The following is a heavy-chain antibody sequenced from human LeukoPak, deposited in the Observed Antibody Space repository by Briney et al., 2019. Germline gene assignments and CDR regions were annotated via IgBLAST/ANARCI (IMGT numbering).Heavy chain of an antibody. CDR1: GGSISSYY. CDR2: IHTSGST. D-gene: IGHD2-8*01. Sequence: SETLSLTCTVSGGSISSYYWSWIRQPAGKGLEWIGRIHTSGSTNYNPSLKSRVTISVDKSKNQFSLKLSSVTAADTAVYYCARGTKGLGLDYWGQGTLVTVSS. V-gene: IGHV4-4*07. J-gene: IGHJ4*02. CDR3: ARGTKGLGLDY.